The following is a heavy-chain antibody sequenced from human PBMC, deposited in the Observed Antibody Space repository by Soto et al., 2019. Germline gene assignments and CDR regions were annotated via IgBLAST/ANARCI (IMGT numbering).Heavy chain of an antibody. CDR1: GYSFSSFW. V-gene: IGHV5-51*01. CDR3: ARQGFSSSSGSYYYYGMDV. D-gene: IGHD6-6*01. CDR2: IYPGDSDT. Sequence: GESLKISCKGSGYSFSSFWVAWVRQTPGKGLEWMGIIYPGDSDTRYSPSFQGQVTISADKSISTAYLQWSSLKASDTAMYYCARQGFSSSSGSYYYYGMDVWGQGTTVTVSS. J-gene: IGHJ6*02.